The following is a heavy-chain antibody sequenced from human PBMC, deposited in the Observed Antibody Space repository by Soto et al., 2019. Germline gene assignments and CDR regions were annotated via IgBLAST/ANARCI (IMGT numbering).Heavy chain of an antibody. Sequence: GASVKVSCKASGCTFSSYTISWVRQAPGQGLEWMGRIIPILGIANYAQKFQGRVTITADKSTSTAYMELSSLRSEDTAVYYCARGDYDFWSGYYPYYYMDVWGKGTTVTV. CDR3: ARGDYDFWSGYYPYYYMDV. CDR1: GCTFSSYT. V-gene: IGHV1-69*02. D-gene: IGHD3-3*01. CDR2: IIPILGIA. J-gene: IGHJ6*03.